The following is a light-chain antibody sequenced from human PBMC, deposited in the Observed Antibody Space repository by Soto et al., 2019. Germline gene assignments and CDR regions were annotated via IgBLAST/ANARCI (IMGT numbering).Light chain of an antibody. J-gene: IGKJ5*01. Sequence: EIVLTQSPGTLSLSPVERATLSCRAGQTVNNNYLAWCQQKPGQAPRLLIYGASTRATGIPARFSGSGSGTEFTLTIRSLQSEDFAVYSCQKYNSWPINFGQGKRLAIK. CDR3: QKYNSWPIN. CDR2: GAS. CDR1: QTVNNNY. V-gene: IGKV3-15*01.